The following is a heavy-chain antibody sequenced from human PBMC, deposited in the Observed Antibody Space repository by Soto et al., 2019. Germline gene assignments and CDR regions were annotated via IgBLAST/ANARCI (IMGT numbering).Heavy chain of an antibody. CDR2: IYYSGST. J-gene: IGHJ4*02. Sequence: SETLSLTCTVSGGSISSSSYYWGWIRQPPGKGLEWIGSIYYSGSTYYNPSLKSRVTISVDTSKNQFSLKLSSVTAADTAVYYCATLSRGSRPIDYWGQGTLVTVSS. CDR3: ATLSRGSRPIDY. CDR1: GGSISSSSYY. D-gene: IGHD3-16*01. V-gene: IGHV4-39*01.